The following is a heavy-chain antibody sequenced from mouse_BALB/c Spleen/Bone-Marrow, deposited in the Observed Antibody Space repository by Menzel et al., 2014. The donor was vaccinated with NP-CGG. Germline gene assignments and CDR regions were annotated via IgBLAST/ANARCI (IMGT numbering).Heavy chain of an antibody. CDR1: GYTLSSYW. Sequence: VQLQESGAELMKPGASVKISCKATGYTLSSYWIEWVKQRPGHGLEWIGEILPGSDSTNYNENFKGKATFTADTSSNTAYMQRNSLTSEDSTVYCCARDSSDYLAWFAYWCQGTLVTVSA. D-gene: IGHD3-2*01. CDR2: ILPGSDST. V-gene: IGHV1-9*01. J-gene: IGHJ3*01. CDR3: ARDSSDYLAWFAY.